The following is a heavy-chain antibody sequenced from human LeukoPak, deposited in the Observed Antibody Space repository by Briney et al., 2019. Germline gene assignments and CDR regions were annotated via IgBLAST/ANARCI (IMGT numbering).Heavy chain of an antibody. CDR3: ARDKAYYYGSGYYGIDY. Sequence: GGSLRLSCAASGFTFSRYEMNWVRQAPGKGLEWVSYISSGGSTIYYADSVKGRFTISRDNAKNSLYLQMNSLRAEDTAAYYCARDKAYYYGSGYYGIDYWGQGILVTVSS. D-gene: IGHD3-10*01. CDR1: GFTFSRYE. V-gene: IGHV3-48*03. CDR2: ISSGGSTI. J-gene: IGHJ4*02.